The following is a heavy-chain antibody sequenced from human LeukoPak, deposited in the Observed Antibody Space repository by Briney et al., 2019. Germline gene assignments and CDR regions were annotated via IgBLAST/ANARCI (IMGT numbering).Heavy chain of an antibody. Sequence: PSETLSLTCTVSGGSISSYYWSWIRQPPGKGLEWIGYIYYSGSTNYNPSLKSRVTISVDTSKNQFSLKLSSVTAADTAVYYCARAPTWFGWYFDLWGRGTLVTVSS. D-gene: IGHD3-16*01. CDR2: IYYSGST. J-gene: IGHJ2*01. CDR3: ARAPTWFGWYFDL. V-gene: IGHV4-59*01. CDR1: GGSISSYY.